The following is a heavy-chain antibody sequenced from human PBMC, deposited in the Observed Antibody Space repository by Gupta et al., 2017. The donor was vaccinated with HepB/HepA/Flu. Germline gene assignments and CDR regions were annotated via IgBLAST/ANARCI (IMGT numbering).Heavy chain of an antibody. J-gene: IGHJ6*02. D-gene: IGHD3-10*01. CDR1: GGSISSGDYY. V-gene: IGHV4-30-4*01. Sequence: QVQLQESGPGLVKPSQTLSLTCTVSGGSISSGDYYWSWIRQPPGKGLEWIGYIYYSRSTYYNPSLKSRVTISVDTSKNQFSLKLSSVTAADTAVYYCARGRGTHYYYYYGMDVWGQGTTVTVSS. CDR3: ARGRGTHYYYYYGMDV. CDR2: IYYSRST.